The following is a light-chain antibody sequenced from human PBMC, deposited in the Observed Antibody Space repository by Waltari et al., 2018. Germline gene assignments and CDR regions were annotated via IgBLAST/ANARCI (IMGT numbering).Light chain of an antibody. CDR1: QDISNY. CDR3: QRYDNLPVFA. CDR2: DAS. J-gene: IGKJ3*01. Sequence: DIQMTQSPSSLSASVGDSVTITCQASQDISNYLNWYQQKPGKAPNLLIHDASKLETGVPSMLSGSQSGTHFTLIISSLHPEDVATYYCQRYDNLPVFAFGPGTKVDIK. V-gene: IGKV1-33*01.